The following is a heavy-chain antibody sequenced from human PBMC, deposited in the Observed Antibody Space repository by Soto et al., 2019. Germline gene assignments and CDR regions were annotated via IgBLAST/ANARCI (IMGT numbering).Heavy chain of an antibody. J-gene: IGHJ4*02. D-gene: IGHD2-21*02. Sequence: PGGSLRLSCAASGFSISSYTMNWVRQAPGKGLEWVSSISSSSSYIYYADSVKGRFTVSRDNAENSLYLQMNSLRAEGTAVYYCARDQEKSMVVVTAIDYWGQGTLVTVSS. CDR2: ISSSSSYI. CDR1: GFSISSYT. CDR3: ARDQEKSMVVVTAIDY. V-gene: IGHV3-21*06.